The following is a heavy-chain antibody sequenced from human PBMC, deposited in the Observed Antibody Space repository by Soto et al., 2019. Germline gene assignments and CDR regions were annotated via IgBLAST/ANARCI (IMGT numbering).Heavy chain of an antibody. CDR3: AKDISTLFGVVTFDY. CDR1: GFTFDDYA. CDR2: ISWNSGSI. J-gene: IGHJ4*02. V-gene: IGHV3-9*01. D-gene: IGHD3-3*01. Sequence: EVQLVESGGGLVQPGRSLRLSCAASGFTFDDYAMHWVRQAPGKGLEWVSGISWNSGSIGYADSVKGRFTISRDNAKNSLYLQMHSLRAEDTALYYCAKDISTLFGVVTFDYWGQGTLVTVSS.